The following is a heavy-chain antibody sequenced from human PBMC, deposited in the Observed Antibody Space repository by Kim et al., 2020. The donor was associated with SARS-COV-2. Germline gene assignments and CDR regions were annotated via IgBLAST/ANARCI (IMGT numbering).Heavy chain of an antibody. D-gene: IGHD6-19*01. V-gene: IGHV4-39*01. Sequence: SETLSLTCTVSGGSISSSSYYWGWIRQPPGKGLEWIGSIYYSGSTYYNPSLKSRVTISVDASKNQFSLKLSSVTAADTAVYYCARQAEGGQWLVPTQFD. CDR1: GGSISSSSYY. CDR3: ARQAEGGQWLVPTQFD. CDR2: IYYSGST. J-gene: IGHJ4*01.